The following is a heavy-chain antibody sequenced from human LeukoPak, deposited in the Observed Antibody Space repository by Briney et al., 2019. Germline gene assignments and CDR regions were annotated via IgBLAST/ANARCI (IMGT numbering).Heavy chain of an antibody. V-gene: IGHV4-59*11. Sequence: KTSETLSLTCTVSGGSISSRYGTWIRQSPGKRLELVGYIYSSGSTNSNPSLKSRVSLSVDTSRNQFSLKLTSVTAADTAVYYCARGGSYVDSWGPGDLVTVSP. CDR3: ARGGSYVDS. CDR2: IYSSGST. J-gene: IGHJ4*02. D-gene: IGHD2-15*01. CDR1: GGSISSRY.